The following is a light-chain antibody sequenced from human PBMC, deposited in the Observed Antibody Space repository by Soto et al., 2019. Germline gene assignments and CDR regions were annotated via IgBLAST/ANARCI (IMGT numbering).Light chain of an antibody. V-gene: IGKV1D-13*01. CDR3: QHFSHYGVT. CDR1: QGISSA. CDR2: DAS. J-gene: IGKJ4*01. Sequence: AIQLTQSPSSLSASVGDRVTITCRASQGISSALAWYQQKPGKAPKLLIYDASSLESGVPSRFSCSGSATDCSLTISIPLPEYFATYYWQHFSHYGVTLGRGTKVEIK.